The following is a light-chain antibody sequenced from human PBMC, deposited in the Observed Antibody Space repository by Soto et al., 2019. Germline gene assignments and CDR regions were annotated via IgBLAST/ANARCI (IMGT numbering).Light chain of an antibody. CDR1: SSDVGGYDY. J-gene: IGLJ1*01. V-gene: IGLV2-14*01. CDR2: DVS. Sequence: SALAKPASVSVSPGQSIAISCTGTSSDVGGYDYVSWYQQHPGKAPKLIIYDVSNRPSGISNRFSGSKSGNTASLTISGLQTEDEADYYCSSYTSSNTLVYVFGTGTKVTVL. CDR3: SSYTSSNTLVYV.